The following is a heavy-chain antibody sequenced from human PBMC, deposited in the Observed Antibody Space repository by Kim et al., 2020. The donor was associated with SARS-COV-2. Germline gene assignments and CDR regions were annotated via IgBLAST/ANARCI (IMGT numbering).Heavy chain of an antibody. Sequence: STAYAAAVKGRFTISRDNAKKYLYLQMNSLRAEDTAFYYCVRGYIGGPFDLWGQGTRVTVSS. CDR2: ST. J-gene: IGHJ4*02. D-gene: IGHD3-10*01. V-gene: IGHV3-20*03. CDR3: VRGYIGGPFDL.